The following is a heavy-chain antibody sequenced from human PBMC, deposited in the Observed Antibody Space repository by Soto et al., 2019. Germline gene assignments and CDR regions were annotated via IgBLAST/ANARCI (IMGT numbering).Heavy chain of an antibody. Sequence: GGSLRLSCAASGFTFSSYSMHWARQAPGKGLEWVSSISSTTNYIYYADSMKGRFTVSRDNAKNSVYLDMNSLSAEDTAVYYCARESEDLTSNFDYWGQGTLVTVSS. V-gene: IGHV3-21*01. J-gene: IGHJ4*02. CDR3: ARESEDLTSNFDY. CDR1: GFTFSSYS. CDR2: ISSTTNYI.